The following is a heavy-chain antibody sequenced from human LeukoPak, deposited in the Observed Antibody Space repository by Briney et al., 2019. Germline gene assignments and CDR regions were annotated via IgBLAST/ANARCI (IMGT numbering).Heavy chain of an antibody. Sequence: GGSLRLSCAASGFTYSSYAMSWVRQAPGKGLEWVSAISGSGGSTYYADSVKGRFTISRDNSKNTLYLQMNSLRAEDTAVYYCAFTYGDYGIAFDYWGQGTLVTVSS. V-gene: IGHV3-23*01. D-gene: IGHD4-17*01. CDR3: AFTYGDYGIAFDY. CDR1: GFTYSSYA. J-gene: IGHJ4*02. CDR2: ISGSGGST.